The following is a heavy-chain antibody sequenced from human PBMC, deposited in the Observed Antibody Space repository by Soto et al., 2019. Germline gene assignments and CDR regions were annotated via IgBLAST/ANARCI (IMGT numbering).Heavy chain of an antibody. D-gene: IGHD6-19*01. CDR2: ISYDGNNK. CDR1: GFTFSSYG. J-gene: IGHJ4*02. Sequence: QVQLVESGGGVVQPGRSLRLSCAASGFTFSSYGMHWVRQAPGEGLEGVAVISYDGNNKYYADSVKGRFTISRDNSKNTLYLQMNSLSAEATGVYYCARAPYSGGWYYFDYWGQGTMVTVSS. CDR3: ARAPYSGGWYYFDY. V-gene: IGHV3-30*03.